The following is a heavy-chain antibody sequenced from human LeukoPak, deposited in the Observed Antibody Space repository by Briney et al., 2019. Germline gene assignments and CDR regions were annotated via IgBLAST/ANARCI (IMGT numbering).Heavy chain of an antibody. CDR1: GGSISSGSYY. CDR2: ISTSGST. D-gene: IGHD2-2*01. Sequence: SETLSLTCTVSGGSISSGSYYWSWIRQPAGKGLEYIGRISTSGSTNYNPSLKSRVTISVDTSKNQFSLKLSSVTAADTAVYYCARVRGYCSSTICYRYYFDYWGQGTLVTVSS. V-gene: IGHV4-61*02. CDR3: ARVRGYCSSTICYRYYFDY. J-gene: IGHJ4*02.